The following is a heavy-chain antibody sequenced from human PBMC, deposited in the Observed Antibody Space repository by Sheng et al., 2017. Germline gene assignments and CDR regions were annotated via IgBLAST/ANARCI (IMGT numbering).Heavy chain of an antibody. J-gene: IGHJ4*02. D-gene: IGHD6-19*01. CDR3: ARRSGWLADY. CDR1: GFSFNTYA. V-gene: IGHV3-30-3*01. Sequence: QVQLVESGGGVVQPGRSLRLSCTVSGFSFNTYAMHWVRLTPGKGLEWVSVISYDGSQTDYADSVKGRFTISRDNSKNTFYLQMNSLTTEDTAVYYCARRSGWLADYWGQGTLVTVAS. CDR2: ISYDGSQT.